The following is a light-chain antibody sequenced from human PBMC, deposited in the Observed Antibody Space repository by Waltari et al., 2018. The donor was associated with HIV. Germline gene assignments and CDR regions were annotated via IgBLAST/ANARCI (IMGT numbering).Light chain of an antibody. CDR3: AAWDASLSVWV. Sequence: QSVLTQPPPASGTPGQRVTISWSGSSSNTGRTYVYWYRQLPGTAPKLLIYRSNQRPSGVPDRFSGSKSGTSASLAISGLRSENEADYYCAAWDASLSVWVFGGGTKLTVL. J-gene: IGLJ3*02. V-gene: IGLV1-47*01. CDR2: RSN. CDR1: SSNTGRTY.